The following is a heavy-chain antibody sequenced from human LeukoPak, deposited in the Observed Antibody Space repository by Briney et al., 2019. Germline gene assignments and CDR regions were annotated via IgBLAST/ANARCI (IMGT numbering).Heavy chain of an antibody. D-gene: IGHD2-21*02. J-gene: IGHJ4*02. Sequence: GGSLRLSCAASGFTFSSYWMHWVRQAPGKELVWVSRINSDGSSTSYADSVKGRFTISRDNAKNTLYLQMNSLRAEDTAVYYCARGHIVVLTAPDNWGQGTLVTVSS. CDR1: GFTFSSYW. CDR2: INSDGSST. CDR3: ARGHIVVLTAPDN. V-gene: IGHV3-74*01.